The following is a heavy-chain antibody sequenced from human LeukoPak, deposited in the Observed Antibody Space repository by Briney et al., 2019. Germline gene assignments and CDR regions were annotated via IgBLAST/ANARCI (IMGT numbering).Heavy chain of an antibody. CDR3: ARGEDYDSSGYWDY. J-gene: IGHJ4*02. V-gene: IGHV4-39*07. Sequence: SETLSLTCTVYGGSISSSSYYWGWIRQPPGKGLEWIGSIYYSGSTYYNPSLKSRVTISVDTSKNQFSLKLSSVTAADTAVYYCARGEDYDSSGYWDYWGQGTLVTVSS. CDR1: GGSISSSSYY. D-gene: IGHD3-22*01. CDR2: IYYSGST.